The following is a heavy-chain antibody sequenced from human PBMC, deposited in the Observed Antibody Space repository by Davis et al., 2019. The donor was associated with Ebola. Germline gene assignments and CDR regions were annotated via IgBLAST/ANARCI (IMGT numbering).Heavy chain of an antibody. V-gene: IGHV1-3*01. Sequence: ASVKVSCKASGFTLTNYAIHWVRHAPGQRPEWTGWVHGGNGNTKYSQRFQGRVTITTDTSASTVYLDLTSLRSDDTAVFYCARASFGYNSGWYADYWGPGSLVTVSS. J-gene: IGHJ4*02. CDR2: VHGGNGNT. CDR3: ARASFGYNSGWYADY. CDR1: GFTLTNYA. D-gene: IGHD6-19*01.